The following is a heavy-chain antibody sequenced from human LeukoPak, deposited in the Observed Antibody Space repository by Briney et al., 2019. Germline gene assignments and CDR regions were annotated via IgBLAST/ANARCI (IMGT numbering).Heavy chain of an antibody. Sequence: GESLKISCKISGYKLTNNWIGWVRQVPGKGLEWMGLIYPGYSDAKYSPSFQGQVTLSVDASISTAYLQLSGLRDSDTAIYYCVRRAMVRGELGGFDPWGQGTLVTVSS. D-gene: IGHD3-10*01. CDR3: VRRAMVRGELGGFDP. V-gene: IGHV5-51*01. CDR2: IYPGYSDA. CDR1: GYKLTNNW. J-gene: IGHJ5*02.